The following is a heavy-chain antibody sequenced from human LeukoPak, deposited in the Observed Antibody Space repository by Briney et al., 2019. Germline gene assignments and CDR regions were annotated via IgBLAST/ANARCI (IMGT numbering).Heavy chain of an antibody. CDR1: GCTFTGYY. CDR3: GYCGGDCYPRT. CDR2: INPNSGGT. Sequence: GTSVKVSCKASGCTFTGYYMHWVRQAPGQGLEWMGWINPNSGGTNYAQKFQGRVTMTRDTSISTAYMELSRLRSDDTAVYYCGYCGGDCYPRTWGQGTLVTVSS. D-gene: IGHD2-21*02. J-gene: IGHJ4*02. V-gene: IGHV1-2*02.